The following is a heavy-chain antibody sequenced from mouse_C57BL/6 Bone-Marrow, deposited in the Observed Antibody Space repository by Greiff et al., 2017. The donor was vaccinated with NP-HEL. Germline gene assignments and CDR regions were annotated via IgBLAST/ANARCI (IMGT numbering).Heavy chain of an antibody. CDR2: IDPDNGDT. CDR1: GFNIKDDY. J-gene: IGHJ1*03. CDR3: TTNYEGYWYFEV. Sequence: EVQLQQSGAELVRPGASVKLSCTASGFNIKDDYMHWVQQRPEQGLEWIGWIDPDNGDTEYASKFQGRATITADTSSNTAYLQLSSLTSEDTAVYYCTTNYEGYWYFEVWGTGTTVTVSS. D-gene: IGHD1-1*01. V-gene: IGHV14-4*01.